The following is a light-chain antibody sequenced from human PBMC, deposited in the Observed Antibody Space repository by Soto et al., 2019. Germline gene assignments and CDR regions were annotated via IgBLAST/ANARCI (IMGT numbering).Light chain of an antibody. Sequence: QSVLTQPPSASGTPGQRVTISCSGSSSNIGSNTVSWFQQLPGRAPKLLLYNNNNRPSGVPDRFSGSKSGTSASLAISGLQSDDEADYYCAAWDDSLDGHVVFGGGTQLTVL. J-gene: IGLJ7*01. V-gene: IGLV1-44*01. CDR1: SSNIGSNT. CDR3: AAWDDSLDGHVV. CDR2: NNN.